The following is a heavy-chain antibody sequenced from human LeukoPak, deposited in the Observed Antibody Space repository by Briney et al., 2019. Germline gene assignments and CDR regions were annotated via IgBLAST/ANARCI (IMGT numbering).Heavy chain of an antibody. CDR1: GGSFSGYY. D-gene: IGHD6-19*01. CDR3: ARVTVAGAIYYYYYMDV. CDR2: INHSGST. Sequence: SETLSLTCAVYGGSFSGYYRSWIRQPPGKGLEWIGEINHSGSTNYNPSLKSRVTISVDTSKNQFSLKLSSVTAADTAVYYCARVTVAGAIYYYYYMDVWGKGTTVTISS. V-gene: IGHV4-34*01. J-gene: IGHJ6*03.